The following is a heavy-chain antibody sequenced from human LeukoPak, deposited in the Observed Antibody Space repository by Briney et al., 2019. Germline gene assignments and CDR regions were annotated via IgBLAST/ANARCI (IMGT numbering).Heavy chain of an antibody. CDR2: FIPIFGTA. CDR1: GSTFSNHA. CDR3: ASVPPYSGYDFVDY. J-gene: IGHJ4*02. D-gene: IGHD5-12*01. V-gene: IGHV1-69*13. Sequence: SVKVSCKASGSTFSNHASTWVRQAPGQGLEWMGGFIPIFGTANYAQKFQGRVTITADESTSTAYMELSSLRSEDTAVYYCASVPPYSGYDFVDYWGQGTLVTVSS.